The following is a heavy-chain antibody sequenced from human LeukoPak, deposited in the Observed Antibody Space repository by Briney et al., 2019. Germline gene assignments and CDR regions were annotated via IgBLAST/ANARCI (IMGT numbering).Heavy chain of an antibody. V-gene: IGHV4-59*01. Sequence: SETLSLTCTVSGGSISSYYWSWIRQPPGKGLEWIGYIYYSGSTNYNPSLKSRVTISVDTSKNQFSLKLSSVTAADTAVYYCARATYYDSSGYYVGYWGQGTLVTVSS. J-gene: IGHJ4*02. CDR3: ARATYYDSSGYYVGY. D-gene: IGHD3-22*01. CDR2: IYYSGST. CDR1: GGSISSYY.